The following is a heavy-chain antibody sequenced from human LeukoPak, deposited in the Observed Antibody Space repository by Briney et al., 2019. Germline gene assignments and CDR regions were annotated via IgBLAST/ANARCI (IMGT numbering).Heavy chain of an antibody. CDR2: ISSSSGYI. Sequence: PGGSLRLACAASGLTFSTYGMNWVRRAPGQGLEWVSSISSSSGYIYYADSVKGRFTISRDNAKNSLYLQMNSLRAEDTAVYYCARDARGLDYWGQGTLVTVSS. CDR3: ARDARGLDY. V-gene: IGHV3-21*01. D-gene: IGHD1-26*01. CDR1: GLTFSTYG. J-gene: IGHJ4*02.